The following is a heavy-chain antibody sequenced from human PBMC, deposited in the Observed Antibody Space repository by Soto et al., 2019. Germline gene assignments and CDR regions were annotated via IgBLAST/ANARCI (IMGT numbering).Heavy chain of an antibody. D-gene: IGHD2-2*01. J-gene: IGHJ4*02. V-gene: IGHV3-53*01. CDR3: ARGPHVGISTR. CDR2: IYSGGST. CDR1: GFNVSSNY. Sequence: GGSLRLSCAASGFNVSSNYMSWVRQAPGKGLEWLSVIYSGGSTYYAESVKGRFTISRDNSKNTLNLQMNALRVEDTAVYYCARGPHVGISTRWGQETLFTVP.